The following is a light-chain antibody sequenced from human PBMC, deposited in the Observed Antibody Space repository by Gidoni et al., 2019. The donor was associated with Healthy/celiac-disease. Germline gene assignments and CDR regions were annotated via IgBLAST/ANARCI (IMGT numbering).Light chain of an antibody. Sequence: DIQMTQSPSTLSASVGDRVTITCRASQSISSWLAWYQQKPGKAPKLLIYKASSLESGVPSRFSGSGSGTEFTLTISSLQPDDVATYYCQQYNSYSFTWTFGQGTKVEIK. J-gene: IGKJ1*01. V-gene: IGKV1-5*03. CDR3: QQYNSYSFTWT. CDR2: KAS. CDR1: QSISSW.